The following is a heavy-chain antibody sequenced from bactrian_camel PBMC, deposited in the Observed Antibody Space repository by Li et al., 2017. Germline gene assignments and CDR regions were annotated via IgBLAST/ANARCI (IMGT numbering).Heavy chain of an antibody. D-gene: IGHD3*01. CDR2: VSSGGGVT. CDR3: ASDDWPRPWCQAIPAEYNF. J-gene: IGHJ4*01. V-gene: IGHV3S40*01. Sequence: VQLVESGGGLVHPGGSLRLSCAASGFTFGTYDMSWVRQAPGKGLEWVSTVSSGGGVTFYSDSAKGRFTISRDNAKNTMYLQMNSLEPEDTAMYYCASDDWPRPWCQAIPAEYNFWGQGTQVTVS. CDR1: GFTFGTYD.